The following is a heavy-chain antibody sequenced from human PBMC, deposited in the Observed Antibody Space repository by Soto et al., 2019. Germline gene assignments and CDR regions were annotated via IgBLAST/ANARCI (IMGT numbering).Heavy chain of an antibody. Sequence: EVQLVESGGGLVQPGRSLRLSCAASGFTFDDYAMHWVRQAPGKGLEWVSGISWNSGSIGYADSVKGRFTISRNNAKNSLYLQMNSRRAEDTALYYCAKGNLGWLDYWGQGTLVTVSS. CDR1: GFTFDDYA. D-gene: IGHD6-19*01. CDR2: ISWNSGSI. V-gene: IGHV3-9*01. CDR3: AKGNLGWLDY. J-gene: IGHJ4*02.